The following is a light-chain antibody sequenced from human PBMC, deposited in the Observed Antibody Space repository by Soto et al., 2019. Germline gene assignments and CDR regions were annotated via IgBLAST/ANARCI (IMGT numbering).Light chain of an antibody. CDR1: QSISTY. CDR2: AAS. V-gene: IGKV1-39*01. Sequence: DIQMTQSPSSLSASVGDRVTITCRASQSISTYLNWYQQKPGKAPKILIYAASRLQSGVPSRFSGSGSGTDFTLTISSLNPEDFATYYCQQSYSTPYTFGQGTKMEIK. CDR3: QQSYSTPYT. J-gene: IGKJ2*01.